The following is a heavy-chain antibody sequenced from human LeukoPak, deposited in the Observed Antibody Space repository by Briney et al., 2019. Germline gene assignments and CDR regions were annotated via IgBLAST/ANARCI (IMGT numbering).Heavy chain of an antibody. Sequence: PGGSLRLSCAVSGFSFSSYWMSWVRQAPGKGLECVANIKTDGSEKYYLDSVKGRFTISRDNAKNSLYLQMNSLRVEDTAMYYCARGVGGNSPNSPYFDYWGQGTLVTVSS. CDR2: IKTDGSEK. CDR3: ARGVGGNSPNSPYFDY. V-gene: IGHV3-7*01. CDR1: GFSFSSYW. J-gene: IGHJ4*02. D-gene: IGHD1-26*01.